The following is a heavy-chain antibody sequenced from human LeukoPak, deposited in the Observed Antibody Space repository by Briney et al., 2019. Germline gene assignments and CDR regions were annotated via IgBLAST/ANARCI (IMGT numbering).Heavy chain of an antibody. J-gene: IGHJ4*02. CDR1: GGSISSYY. Sequence: PSETLSLTCTVSGGSISSYYWSWIRQPAGKGLEWIGRIYNSGSTSYNTNYNPSLSSRVTMSVDTSKNQFSLRLNSVTAADTAVYYCARAIWYGSGTTAFDYWGQGTLVTASS. V-gene: IGHV4-4*07. CDR3: ARAIWYGSGTTAFDY. D-gene: IGHD3-10*01. CDR2: IYNSGSTSYNT.